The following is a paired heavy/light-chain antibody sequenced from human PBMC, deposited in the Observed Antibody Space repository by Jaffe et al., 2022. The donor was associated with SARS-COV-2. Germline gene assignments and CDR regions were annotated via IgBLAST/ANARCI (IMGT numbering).Light chain of an antibody. CDR1: QSLLHGNGHNY. CDR3: LQTLQIPYT. V-gene: IGKV2-28*01. CDR2: LSS. J-gene: IGKJ2*01. Sequence: VMTQSPLSLPVTPGEPASISCRSSQSLLHGNGHNYLDWYLQKPGQSPQLLIYLSSNRASGVPDRFSGSGSGTDFTLKISRVEAEDVGIYYCLQTLQIPYTFGQGTKLEIK.
Heavy chain of an antibody. CDR1: GVSISSNQW. CDR2: ISYAGSA. CDR3: AREILREAGLFHY. D-gene: IGHD6-13*01. Sequence: QVQLQESGPGVVEPSGTLSLTCAVSGVSISSNQWWSWVRQSPGKGLEWIGEISYAGSATYNPSLTSRVTISADMSKNQFSLMLSSVTAADTAVYYCAREILREAGLFHYWGQGILVTVSS. V-gene: IGHV4-4*02. J-gene: IGHJ4*02.